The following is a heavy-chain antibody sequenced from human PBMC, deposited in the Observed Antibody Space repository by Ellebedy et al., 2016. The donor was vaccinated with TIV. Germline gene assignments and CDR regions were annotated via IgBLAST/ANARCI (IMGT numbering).Heavy chain of an antibody. CDR2: LYNSSTT. CDR1: GASISNYF. CDR3: AREDYDVLTGYQKGFDQ. Sequence: PSEPLSLTCTVSGASISNYFWSWIRQPTGKGLEWIGYLYNSSTTNYNPSLESRVSISVDMSRNQLSLKLSLVTAADTAVYYCAREDYDVLTGYQKGFDQWGQGILVTVSS. J-gene: IGHJ4*02. D-gene: IGHD3-9*01. V-gene: IGHV4-59*01.